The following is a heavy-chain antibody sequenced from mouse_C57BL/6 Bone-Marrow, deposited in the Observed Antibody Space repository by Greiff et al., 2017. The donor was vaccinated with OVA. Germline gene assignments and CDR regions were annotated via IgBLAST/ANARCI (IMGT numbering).Heavy chain of an antibody. J-gene: IGHJ1*03. CDR1: GFTFSDFY. Sequence: EVKLMESGGGLVQSGRSLRLSCATSGFTFSDFYMEWVRQAPGKGLEWIAASRNKANDYTTEYSASVKGRFIVSRDTSQSILYLQMNALRAEDTAIYYCARDAAATVAYWYFDVWGTGTTVTVSS. CDR3: ARDAAATVAYWYFDV. D-gene: IGHD1-1*01. CDR2: SRNKANDYTT. V-gene: IGHV7-1*01.